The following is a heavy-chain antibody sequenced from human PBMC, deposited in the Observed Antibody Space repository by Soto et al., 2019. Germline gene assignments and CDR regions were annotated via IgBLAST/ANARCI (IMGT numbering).Heavy chain of an antibody. V-gene: IGHV3-53*01. CDR2: IYSGGST. CDR1: GFTFSSYE. CDR3: ARVRSYYGSGSYWSYYYGMDV. D-gene: IGHD3-10*01. J-gene: IGHJ6*02. Sequence: GGSLRLSCAASGFTFSSYEMSWVRQAPGKGLEWVSVIYSGGSTYYADSVKGRFTISRDNSKNTLYLQMNSLRAEDTAVYYCARVRSYYGSGSYWSYYYGMDVWGQGTTVTVSS.